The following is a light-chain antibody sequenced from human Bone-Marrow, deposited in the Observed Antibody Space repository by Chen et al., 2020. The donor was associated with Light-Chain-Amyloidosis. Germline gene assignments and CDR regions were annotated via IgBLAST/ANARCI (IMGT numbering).Light chain of an antibody. J-gene: IGLJ1*01. CDR3: SSFISSSSYV. V-gene: IGLV2-14*01. Sequence: QSALTQPASVSGSPGQSITISCTRTSGDVGTYNYVSWYQQHPGKAPKVMIYSDSNRPSGVSNLFSGSKSGNTASLTISGLQAEDEADYYCSSFISSSSYVFGPGTKVTVL. CDR1: SGDVGTYNY. CDR2: SDS.